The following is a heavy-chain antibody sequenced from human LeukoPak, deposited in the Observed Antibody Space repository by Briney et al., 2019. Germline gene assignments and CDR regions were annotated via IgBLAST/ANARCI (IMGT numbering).Heavy chain of an antibody. J-gene: IGHJ4*02. CDR2: TRNKANSYTT. Sequence: SGGSLGLSCAASGFTFSDHYMDWVRQAPGKGLEWVGRTRNKANSYTTEYAASVKGRFTISRDDSKNSLYLQMNSLKTEDTAVYYCAKVYDSSGYYYFDYWGQGTLVTVSS. D-gene: IGHD3-22*01. CDR3: AKVYDSSGYYYFDY. CDR1: GFTFSDHY. V-gene: IGHV3-72*01.